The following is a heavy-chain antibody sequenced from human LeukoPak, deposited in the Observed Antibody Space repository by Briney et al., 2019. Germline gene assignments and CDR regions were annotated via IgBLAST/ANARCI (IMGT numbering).Heavy chain of an antibody. Sequence: PGGSLRLSCAASGFTFSSYAMHWVRQAPGKGLEWVAVISYDGSNKYYADSVKGRFTISRDNSKNTLYLQMNSLRAEDTAVYYCARDALTYYDSSGYSGFFDYWGQGTLVTVSS. J-gene: IGHJ4*02. CDR1: GFTFSSYA. V-gene: IGHV3-30*01. CDR3: ARDALTYYDSSGYSGFFDY. D-gene: IGHD3-22*01. CDR2: ISYDGSNK.